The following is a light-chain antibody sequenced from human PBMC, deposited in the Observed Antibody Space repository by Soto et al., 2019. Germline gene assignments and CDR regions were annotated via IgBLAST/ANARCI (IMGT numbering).Light chain of an antibody. Sequence: IVLTHSPATLSSSLGERATLSFRSSQSVIIYLAWYQQKPVQAPRLLIYDASNCGSGIPARFSGRGSGTDITLTIRSLEPQDFAAYYCQQRSNWPPLNCGQGTRREIK. V-gene: IGKV3-11*01. J-gene: IGKJ5*01. CDR1: QSVIIY. CDR3: QQRSNWPPLN. CDR2: DAS.